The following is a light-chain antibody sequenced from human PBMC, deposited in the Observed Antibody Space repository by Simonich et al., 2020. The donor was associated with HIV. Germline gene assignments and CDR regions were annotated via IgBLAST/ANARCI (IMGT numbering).Light chain of an antibody. CDR2: SNN. J-gene: IGLJ7*01. Sequence: QSVLTQPPSASGTPGQRVTISCSGSSSNIGSNTVNWYQQLPGTAPKLLISSNNQRPSGVPARFSGSKSGTSASLAISGLQSEDEADYYCAAWDDSLNGAVFGGGTQLTVL. CDR3: AAWDDSLNGAV. V-gene: IGLV1-44*01. CDR1: SSNIGSNT.